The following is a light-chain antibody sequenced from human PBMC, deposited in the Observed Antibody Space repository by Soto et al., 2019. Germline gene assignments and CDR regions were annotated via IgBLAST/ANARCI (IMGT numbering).Light chain of an antibody. J-gene: IGLJ1*01. CDR1: SSDVGGYNY. CDR3: SSYTSSSTYV. CDR2: DVS. V-gene: IGLV2-14*01. Sequence: QSVLTQPASVSGSPGQSITISCTGTSSDVGGYNYVSWYQQHPGKDPKLMIYDVSNRPSGVSIRFSGSKSGNTASLTISGLQAEDEADYYCSSYTSSSTYVFGTGTKVTVL.